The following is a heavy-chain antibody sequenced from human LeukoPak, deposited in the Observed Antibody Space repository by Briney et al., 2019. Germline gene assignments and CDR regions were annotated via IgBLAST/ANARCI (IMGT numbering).Heavy chain of an antibody. Sequence: QPGGSLRLSCAASGFTFSSYAMSWVREAPGKGLEWVSAISGSGGSTYYVDSVKGQFTISRYNFKNTLYLQMNSLRAEDTAVYYCAKVRDYDSSGYSDYWVQGNLVTVSS. V-gene: IGHV3-23*01. CDR2: ISGSGGST. J-gene: IGHJ4*02. D-gene: IGHD3-22*01. CDR1: GFTFSSYA. CDR3: AKVRDYDSSGYSDY.